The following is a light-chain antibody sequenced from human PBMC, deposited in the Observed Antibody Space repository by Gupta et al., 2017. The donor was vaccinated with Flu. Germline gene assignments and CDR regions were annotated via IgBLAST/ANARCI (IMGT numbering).Light chain of an antibody. J-gene: IGLJ3*02. CDR1: ALPKKY. CDR3: YSKDSRGKHGV. CDR2: EDT. V-gene: IGLV3-10*01. Sequence: GQTARITCSGDALPKKYAYWYQQKSGQDPLMVSYEDTKRPAGIPERFSGSTSGTMATRTISGAQVEDDADYHGYSKDSRGKHGVFGGGTKLTVL.